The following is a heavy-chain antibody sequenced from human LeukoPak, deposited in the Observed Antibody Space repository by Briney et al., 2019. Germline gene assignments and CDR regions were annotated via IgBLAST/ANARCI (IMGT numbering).Heavy chain of an antibody. V-gene: IGHV1-2*02. CDR2: INPNSGGT. CDR3: ARDQNDSSGYYYVSPSDAFDI. J-gene: IGHJ3*02. Sequence: ASVKVSCKASGYTFTSYYMHWVRQAPGQGLEWMGWINPNSGGTNYAQKFQGRVTMTRDTSISTAYMELSRLRSDDTAVYYCARDQNDSSGYYYVSPSDAFDIWGQGTMVTVSS. D-gene: IGHD3-22*01. CDR1: GYTFTSYY.